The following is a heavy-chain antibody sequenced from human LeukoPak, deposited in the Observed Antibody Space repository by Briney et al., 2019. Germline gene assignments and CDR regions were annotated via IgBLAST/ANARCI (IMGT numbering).Heavy chain of an antibody. V-gene: IGHV4-34*01. J-gene: IGHJ6*03. CDR1: GGSFSGYY. Sequence: SETLSLTCAVYGGSFSGYYWSWIRQPPGEGLEWIGEINHSGSTNYNPSLKSRVTISVDTSKNQFSLKLSSVTAADAAVYYCARGQHNYYYYYMDVWGKGTTVTVSS. D-gene: IGHD2-21*01. CDR3: ARGQHNYYYYYMDV. CDR2: INHSGST.